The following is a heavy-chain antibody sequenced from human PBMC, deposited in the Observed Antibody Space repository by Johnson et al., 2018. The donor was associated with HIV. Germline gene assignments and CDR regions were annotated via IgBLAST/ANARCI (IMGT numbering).Heavy chain of an antibody. Sequence: QVQLVESGGGLVQPGRSLRLSCTASGFTFGDYAMSWVRQAPGKGLEWVAVISYDGSNKYYADSVKGRFTISRDNSKNTLYLQMSSLRVEDTAVYCCARVRIIYSSSSHAFDMRGRGTMVTVSS. CDR2: ISYDGSNK. CDR1: GFTFGDYA. CDR3: ARVRIIYSSSSHAFDM. D-gene: IGHD6-6*01. J-gene: IGHJ3*02. V-gene: IGHV3-30*04.